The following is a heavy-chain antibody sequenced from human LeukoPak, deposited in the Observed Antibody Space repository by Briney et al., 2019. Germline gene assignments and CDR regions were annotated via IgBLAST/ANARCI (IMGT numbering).Heavy chain of an antibody. J-gene: IGHJ6*02. Sequence: SETLSLTCTVSGGSISSSSYYWGWIRQPPGKGLEWIGSIYYSGSTYYNPSLKSRVTISVDTSKNQFSLKLSSVTAADTAVYYCARQASIAARSANYYYYYGTDVWGQGTTVTVSS. D-gene: IGHD6-6*01. CDR3: ARQASIAARSANYYYYYGTDV. CDR1: GGSISSSSYY. CDR2: IYYSGST. V-gene: IGHV4-39*01.